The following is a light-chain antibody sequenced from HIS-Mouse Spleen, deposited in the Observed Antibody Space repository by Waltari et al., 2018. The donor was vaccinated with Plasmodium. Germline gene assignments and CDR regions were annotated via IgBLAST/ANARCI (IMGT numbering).Light chain of an antibody. CDR2: AAS. CDR3: KQSYSSPWT. J-gene: IGKJ1*01. V-gene: IGKV1-39*01. Sequence: DIQMTQSPSSLSASVGDRVTITCRASQSISSYLNWYQQKPGKAPKLLSYAASSLQSGVPSRYSGSGFWIDFNLTISSLQPEDFATYYCKQSYSSPWTFGQGTKVEIK. CDR1: QSISSY.